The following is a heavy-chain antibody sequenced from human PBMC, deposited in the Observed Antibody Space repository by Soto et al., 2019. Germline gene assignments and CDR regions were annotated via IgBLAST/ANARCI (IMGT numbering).Heavy chain of an antibody. D-gene: IGHD2-8*01. CDR3: AKDLGSSIAGYGVQPGHFDY. V-gene: IGHV3-33*03. Sequence: QVQLVESGGGVVQPGRSLRLSCAASGFSFGSHGMHWVRQAPGKGLEWVAIIWYDGSHQYYADSVKGRFTISRDNSKNTVSLQMDSLRAEDTAVYYCAKDLGSSIAGYGVQPGHFDYCGQGTLVTVSS. J-gene: IGHJ4*02. CDR1: GFSFGSHG. CDR2: IWYDGSHQ.